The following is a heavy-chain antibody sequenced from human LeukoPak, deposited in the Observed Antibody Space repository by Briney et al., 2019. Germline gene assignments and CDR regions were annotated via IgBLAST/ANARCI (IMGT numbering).Heavy chain of an antibody. CDR3: ARDTFTMVATGLARIFDY. V-gene: IGHV4-59*01. Sequence: SETLSLTCTVSSGSISSYYWSWIRQPPGKGLEWIGYIYYSGSTNYNPSLKSRVTMSVDTSKNQFSLNLTSVTAADTAVYYCARDTFTMVATGLARIFDYWGQGTLVTVSS. CDR1: SGSISSYY. D-gene: IGHD4/OR15-4a*01. J-gene: IGHJ4*02. CDR2: IYYSGST.